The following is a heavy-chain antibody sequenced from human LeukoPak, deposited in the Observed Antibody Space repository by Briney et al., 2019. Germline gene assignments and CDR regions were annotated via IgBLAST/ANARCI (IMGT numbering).Heavy chain of an antibody. CDR1: GDSISRSNFY. V-gene: IGHV4-39*01. Sequence: PSETLSLTCTVSGDSISRSNFYWGWIRQPPGKGLEWVGSVHYSGSTYYNPSLKSRVTISVDMSKNQFSLKLTSVTAADTAVYYCARPTYYDNSGYYYWGQGTLVTVSS. D-gene: IGHD3-22*01. CDR3: ARPTYYDNSGYYY. J-gene: IGHJ4*02. CDR2: VHYSGST.